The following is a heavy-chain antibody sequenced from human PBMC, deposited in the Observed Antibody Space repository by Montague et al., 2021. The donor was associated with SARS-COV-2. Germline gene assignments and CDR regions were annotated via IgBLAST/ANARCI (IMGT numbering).Heavy chain of an antibody. V-gene: IGHV1-8*01. CDR1: GYPFTNYD. CDR2: MNPNSGNT. Sequence: SVKVSFKASGYPFTNYDINWVRQATGQGLEWMGWMNPNSGNTGYAQKFQGRVTMTRHTSISTAYMELSSLRSEDTAVYYCARGDRSTYFDFWNGFNYYYYMDVWGKGTTVTVS. D-gene: IGHD3-3*01. CDR3: ARGDRSTYFDFWNGFNYYYYMDV. J-gene: IGHJ6*03.